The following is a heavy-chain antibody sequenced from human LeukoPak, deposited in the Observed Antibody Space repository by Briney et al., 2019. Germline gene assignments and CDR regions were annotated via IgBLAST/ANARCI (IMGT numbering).Heavy chain of an antibody. V-gene: IGHV1-18*01. CDR2: ISAYNGNT. D-gene: IGHD3-22*01. Sequence: GASVKVSCKASGYTFTSYGISWVRQAPGQGLEWMGWISAYNGNTNYAQKLQGRVTMTTDTSTSTAYMELRSLRSDDTAVYYCARNDYDSSGSNWFDPWGQGTLVTVSS. CDR3: ARNDYDSSGSNWFDP. CDR1: GYTFTSYG. J-gene: IGHJ5*02.